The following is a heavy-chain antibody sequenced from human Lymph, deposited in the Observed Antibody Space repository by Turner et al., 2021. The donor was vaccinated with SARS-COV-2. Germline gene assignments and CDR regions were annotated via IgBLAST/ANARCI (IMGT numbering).Heavy chain of an antibody. V-gene: IGHV3-21*01. CDR2: ISSSSSYI. CDR1: GCPFRTYS. CDR3: ARDIPTTADYFDY. J-gene: IGHJ4*02. D-gene: IGHD4-17*01. Sequence: EVQLVESGGGLVKPRRSLSLSCAAAGCPFRTYSMNWFRQAPGKGLEWISSISSSSSYIYYAESVKGRFTISRDDAKNPLYLQMNRLRAEDTAVYYCARDIPTTADYFDYWGQGTLVTVSS.